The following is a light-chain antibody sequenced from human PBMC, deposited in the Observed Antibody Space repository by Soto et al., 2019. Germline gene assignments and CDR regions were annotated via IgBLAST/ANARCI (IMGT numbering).Light chain of an antibody. J-gene: IGKJ1*01. CDR1: QSVSSN. CDR3: QQYNNWPLT. Sequence: EFVLTQSRGTLSLSPGERATLSCRASQSVSSNLAWYQQKPGQVPRFLIYGASTRATGIPARFSGSGSGTEFTLTISSLQSEDFAVYYCQQYNNWPLTFGQGTKVDIK. V-gene: IGKV3-15*01. CDR2: GAS.